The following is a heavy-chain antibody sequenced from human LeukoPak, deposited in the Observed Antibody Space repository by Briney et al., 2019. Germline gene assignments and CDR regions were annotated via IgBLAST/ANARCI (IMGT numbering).Heavy chain of an antibody. CDR3: AGWAAVAGRGGSFDY. CDR2: INPSGGST. CDR1: GYTFTSYY. V-gene: IGHV1-46*01. D-gene: IGHD6-19*01. J-gene: IGHJ4*02. Sequence: GASVKVSCKASGYTFTSYYMHWVRQAPGQGLEWMGIINPSGGSTSYAQKFQGRVTMTRDTSTSTVYMELSSLRSEDTAVYYCAGWAAVAGRGGSFDYWGQGTLVTVSS.